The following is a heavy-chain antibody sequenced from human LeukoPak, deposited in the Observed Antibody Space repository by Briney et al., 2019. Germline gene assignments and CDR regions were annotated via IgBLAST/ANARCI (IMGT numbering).Heavy chain of an antibody. V-gene: IGHV1-18*01. Sequence: ASVKVSCKASGYTFTCYGISWVRQAPGQGIEWMGWISAYNGNTNYAQKLQGRVTMTTDTSTSTAYMELRSLRSDDTAVYYCARVLEWLVRGGYFYYRGQRTLVTVSS. D-gene: IGHD6-19*01. CDR1: GYTFTCYG. J-gene: IGHJ4*02. CDR3: ARVLEWLVRGGYFYY. CDR2: ISAYNGNT.